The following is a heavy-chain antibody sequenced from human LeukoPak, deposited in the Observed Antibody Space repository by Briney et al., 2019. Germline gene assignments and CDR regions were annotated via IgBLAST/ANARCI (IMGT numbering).Heavy chain of an antibody. CDR2: IIPIFGIA. CDR1: GCTFSSYA. D-gene: IGHD2-2*01. J-gene: IGHJ6*02. CDR3: ASSAGTDRYCSSTSCSYYYYGMDV. Sequence: GASVKVSCKASGCTFSSYAISWVRQAPGQGLEWMGRIIPIFGIANYAQTFQGRVTITADKSTSTAYMELSSLRSEDTAVYYCASSAGTDRYCSSTSCSYYYYGMDVWGQGTTVTVSS. V-gene: IGHV1-69*04.